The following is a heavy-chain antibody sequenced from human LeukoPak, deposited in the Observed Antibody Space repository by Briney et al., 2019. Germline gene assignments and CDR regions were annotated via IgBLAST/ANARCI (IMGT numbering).Heavy chain of an antibody. D-gene: IGHD3-3*01. V-gene: IGHV3-74*01. Sequence: GGSLRLSCAASGFTFSSYWMHWVRQAPGKGLVWVSRINSDGSSTSYADSVKGRFTISRDNAKNTLYLQMDSLRAEDTAVYYCARGLYYDFWSGYYFDYYMDVWGKGTTVTVSS. J-gene: IGHJ6*03. CDR1: GFTFSSYW. CDR2: INSDGSST. CDR3: ARGLYYDFWSGYYFDYYMDV.